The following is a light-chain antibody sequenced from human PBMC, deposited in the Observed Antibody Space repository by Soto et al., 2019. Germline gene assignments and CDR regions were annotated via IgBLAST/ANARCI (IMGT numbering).Light chain of an antibody. CDR1: QSVGSNY. CDR3: QQYGSSIQT. CDR2: GAS. J-gene: IGKJ1*01. Sequence: EIVLTQFPGTLSLSPGERATLSCRASQSVGSNYLAWYQQRPGQPPRLLIFGASHRAPDIPDRFSGSGSGTDFTLTISRLEPEDFAVYYCQQYGSSIQTFGQGTKVDI. V-gene: IGKV3-20*01.